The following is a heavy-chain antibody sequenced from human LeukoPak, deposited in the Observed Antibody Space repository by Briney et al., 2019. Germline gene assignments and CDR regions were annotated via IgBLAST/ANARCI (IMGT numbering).Heavy chain of an antibody. Sequence: GESLKISGKGSGYSFTIYWIGWVRRMPGKGLEWMGIIYPGDSDTRYSPSFQGQVTISGDTSISTAYLQWSSLKASDTAMYYCARQSRYCTGGSCYVNFDYWGQGTLVTVSS. J-gene: IGHJ4*02. CDR3: ARQSRYCTGGSCYVNFDY. CDR2: IYPGDSDT. V-gene: IGHV5-51*01. D-gene: IGHD2-15*01. CDR1: GYSFTIYW.